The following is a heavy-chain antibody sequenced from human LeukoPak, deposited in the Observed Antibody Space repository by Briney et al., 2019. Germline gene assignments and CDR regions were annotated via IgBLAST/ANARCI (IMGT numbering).Heavy chain of an antibody. CDR1: GFTFSSYA. CDR3: ARDLEAANTYYFDY. J-gene: IGHJ4*02. Sequence: GGSLRLSCAASGFTFSSYAMTWVRQAPGKGLEWVSVISGRGGSTYYADSVKGRFTISRDNSKNTVYLQVNSLRDEDTAVYYCARDLEAANTYYFDYWGQGTMVTVSS. V-gene: IGHV3-23*01. D-gene: IGHD6-13*01. CDR2: ISGRGGST.